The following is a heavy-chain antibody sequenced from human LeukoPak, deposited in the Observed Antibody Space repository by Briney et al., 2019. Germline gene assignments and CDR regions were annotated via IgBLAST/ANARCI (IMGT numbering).Heavy chain of an antibody. CDR3: AREDNWNGVDY. V-gene: IGHV3-21*01. CDR2: ISSSSSYI. CDR1: GFTFSSYG. Sequence: GGSLRLSCAASGFTFSSYGRSWVRQAPGKGLEWVSSISSSSSYIYYADSVKGRFTIPRDNAKNSLYLQMNSLRAEDTAVYYCAREDNWNGVDYWGQGTLVTVSS. D-gene: IGHD1-20*01. J-gene: IGHJ4*02.